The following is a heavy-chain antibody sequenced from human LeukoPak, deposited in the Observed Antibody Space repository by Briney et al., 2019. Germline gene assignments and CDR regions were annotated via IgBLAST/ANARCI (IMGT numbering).Heavy chain of an antibody. D-gene: IGHD2-8*01. CDR2: IKQDGSET. V-gene: IGHV3-7*01. J-gene: IGHJ6*02. CDR3: ARTNTAYYGMDV. CDR1: RFTLSNYW. Sequence: GGSLRLSCAASRFTLSNYWMSWVRQAPGKGLEWVANIKQDGSETYYVDSVKGRFTISRDNAKNSLSLQMNSLRAEDTAVYYCARTNTAYYGMDVWGQGTTVTVSS.